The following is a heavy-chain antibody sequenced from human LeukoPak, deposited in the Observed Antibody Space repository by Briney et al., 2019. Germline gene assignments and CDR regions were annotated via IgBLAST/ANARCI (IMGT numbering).Heavy chain of an antibody. CDR3: AKSPYVAAASPFDY. CDR2: ISGSGGST. CDR1: GFTFSSYT. Sequence: PGGSLRLSCAASGFTFSSYTMSWVRQAPGEGLEWVSAISGSGGSTYYADSVKGRFTISRDNSKNTLYLQMNSLRAEDTAVYYCAKSPYVAAASPFDYWGQGTLVTVSS. D-gene: IGHD6-13*01. J-gene: IGHJ4*02. V-gene: IGHV3-23*01.